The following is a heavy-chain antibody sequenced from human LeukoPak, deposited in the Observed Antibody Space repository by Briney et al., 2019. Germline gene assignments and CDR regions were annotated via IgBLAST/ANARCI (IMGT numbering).Heavy chain of an antibody. CDR1: GFSFSSYE. V-gene: IGHV3-48*03. CDR3: ARDTLVYADSPDAFDI. CDR2: ISSSGSNV. D-gene: IGHD4-17*01. Sequence: PGGSLRLSCAASGFSFSSYEMNWDRQAPGKGLEWVSYISSSGSNVYYADTVKGRFTISRDKAKNSLYMEMKSLRDEDTAVYYCARDTLVYADSPDAFDIWGQGTMVTVSS. J-gene: IGHJ3*02.